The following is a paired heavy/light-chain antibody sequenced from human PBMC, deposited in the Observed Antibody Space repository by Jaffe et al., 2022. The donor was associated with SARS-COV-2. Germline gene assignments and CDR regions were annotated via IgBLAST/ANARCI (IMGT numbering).Heavy chain of an antibody. V-gene: IGHV1-18*01. J-gene: IGHJ4*02. Sequence: QVQLVQSGAEVKKPGASVKVSCKASGYTFTNYGVTWVRQAPGQGLEWMGLISVNNGHTDYAQKLQGRVTMTTDTSTSTAYMEVRSLRSDDTAVFYCARVLMWPGGVFFDYWGQGTLVTVSS. CDR1: GYTFTNYG. D-gene: IGHD2-21*01. CDR3: ARVLMWPGGVFFDY. CDR2: ISVNNGHT.
Light chain of an antibody. Sequence: EIVLTQSPGTLSLSPGERATLSCRASQTISSSYLAWYQQKPGQAPRLLIYGASSRATDIPDKFSGSGSGTDFTLTISRLEPEDFAVYYCQQYGSFGQGTRLEIK. CDR3: QQYGS. CDR2: GAS. CDR1: QTISSSY. J-gene: IGKJ5*01. V-gene: IGKV3-20*01.